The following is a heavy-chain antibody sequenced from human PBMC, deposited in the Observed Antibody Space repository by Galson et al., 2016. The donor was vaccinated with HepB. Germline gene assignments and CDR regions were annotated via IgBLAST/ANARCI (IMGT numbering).Heavy chain of an antibody. Sequence: SVKVSCKASGYTFTTYALHWVRQAPGQRLEWMGWINPGNGNTKYSQKFQGRVTFTSDTSASTAYMEVSSMTSEDTAVYHCAILPGHFWSGLPARQLDVWGPGSTDTVSS. V-gene: IGHV1-3*01. J-gene: IGHJ6*02. D-gene: IGHD3-3*02. CDR3: AILPGHFWSGLPARQLDV. CDR1: GYTFTTYA. CDR2: INPGNGNT.